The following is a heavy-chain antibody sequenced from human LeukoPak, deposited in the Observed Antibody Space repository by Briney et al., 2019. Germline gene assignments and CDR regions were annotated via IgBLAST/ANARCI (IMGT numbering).Heavy chain of an antibody. CDR2: ISSGTSFI. CDR1: GFPFSSYS. Sequence: GGSLRLSRAASGFPFSSYSMNWVRQAPGKGLEWVSSISSGTSFIYYADSVKGRFTISRDNAKNSLYLQMNSLRAEDTAIYYCATDYYVSGSYYRLFYWGQGTLVTVSS. V-gene: IGHV3-21*01. J-gene: IGHJ4*02. D-gene: IGHD3-10*01. CDR3: ATDYYVSGSYYRLFY.